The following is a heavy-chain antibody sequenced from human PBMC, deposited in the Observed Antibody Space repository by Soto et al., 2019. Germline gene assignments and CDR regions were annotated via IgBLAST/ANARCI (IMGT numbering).Heavy chain of an antibody. CDR2: ISTSNGDT. Sequence: ASVKVSCKASGYTFSTCGISWVRQAPGQGLEWMAWISTSNGDTHYAQKVQDRVTMTTDRFTSTAYMELRSLRSDDTAIYYCARDSAAHGPVFDYWGQGTLVTVSS. J-gene: IGHJ4*02. D-gene: IGHD6-13*01. CDR3: ARDSAAHGPVFDY. V-gene: IGHV1-18*04. CDR1: GYTFSTCG.